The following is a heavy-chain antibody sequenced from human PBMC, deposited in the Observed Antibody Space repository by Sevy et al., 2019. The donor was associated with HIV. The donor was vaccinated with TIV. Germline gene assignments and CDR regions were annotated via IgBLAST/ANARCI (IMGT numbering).Heavy chain of an antibody. J-gene: IGHJ4*02. CDR1: GFTFSNYA. V-gene: IGHV3-23*01. CDR3: VKAVSKYSYSDY. D-gene: IGHD5-18*01. Sequence: GGSLRLSCAASGFTFSNYAMSWVRQTPGKGLEWVSAISGSADATYYTDTVKGRFTISRDNSKNTVYLQMNSLRAEDTDVYYCVKAVSKYSYSDYWGQGTMVTVSS. CDR2: ISGSADAT.